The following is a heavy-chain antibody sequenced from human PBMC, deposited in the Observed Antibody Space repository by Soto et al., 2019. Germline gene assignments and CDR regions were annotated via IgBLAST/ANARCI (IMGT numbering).Heavy chain of an antibody. V-gene: IGHV5-10-1*01. D-gene: IGHD3-10*01. J-gene: IGHJ6*02. Sequence: GESLKISCKGSGYSFTSYWISWVRQMPGKGLEWMGRIDPSNSYTNYSPSFQGHVTISADKSISTAYLQWSSLKASDTAMYYCASSQLDSRGYGMDVWGQGTRVIVAS. CDR2: IDPSNSYT. CDR3: ASSQLDSRGYGMDV. CDR1: GYSFTSYW.